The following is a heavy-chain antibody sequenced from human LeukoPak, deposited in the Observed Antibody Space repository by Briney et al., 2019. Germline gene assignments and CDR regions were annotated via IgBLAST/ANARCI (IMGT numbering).Heavy chain of an antibody. J-gene: IGHJ4*02. CDR1: GASLTIYY. D-gene: IGHD7-27*01. CDR3: ATGDHSFDN. V-gene: IGHV4-4*07. CDR2: YASGTT. Sequence: SETLSLTCSVSGASLTIYYWNWIRQPVGKGLEWIGRYASGTTTHNPSLKSQFTMSIDTSKNQVSLKLTSVTAADTAVYYCATGDHSFDNWGQGILVTVTP.